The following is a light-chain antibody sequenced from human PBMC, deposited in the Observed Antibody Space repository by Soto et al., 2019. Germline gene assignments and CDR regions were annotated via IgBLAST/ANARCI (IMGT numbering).Light chain of an antibody. CDR3: QQLYSYPLT. CDR1: QDISSF. CDR2: AAS. J-gene: IGKJ4*01. V-gene: IGKV1-9*01. Sequence: DIQLTQSPSFLSASVGDRVTVTCRASQDISSFLAWYHQTPGKAPNLLIYAASTLQSGVPSRFSGSGSGTEFTLTISSLQPEDFATYYCQQLYSYPLTFGGGTKVDNK.